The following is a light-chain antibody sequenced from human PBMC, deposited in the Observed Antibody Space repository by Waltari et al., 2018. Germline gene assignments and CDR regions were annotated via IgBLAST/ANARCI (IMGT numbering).Light chain of an antibody. Sequence: QSVLTQPPSASGTPGQRVTISCSGSSSHIGRNTVNWYQPLPGTAPKLLIYSNNQRPCGVSVRFSGAKSGTSASLAISGLQSEDEADYYCAAWDDSLNGVVFGGGTKLTVL. V-gene: IGLV1-44*01. J-gene: IGLJ2*01. CDR2: SNN. CDR1: SSHIGRNT. CDR3: AAWDDSLNGVV.